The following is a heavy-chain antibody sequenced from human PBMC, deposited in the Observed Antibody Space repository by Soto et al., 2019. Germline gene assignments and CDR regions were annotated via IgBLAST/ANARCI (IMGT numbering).Heavy chain of an antibody. CDR3: GGGGGFGTRLGWFDP. CDR1: GGTFSSYA. V-gene: IGHV1-69*01. J-gene: IGHJ5*02. D-gene: IGHD1-7*01. Sequence: QVQLVQSGAEVKKPGSSVKVSCKASGGTFSSYAISWVRQAPGQGLEWMGGIIPIFGTANYAQKFQGRVTITADESTGRAYRGLGGLSSEDTAVYYCGGGGGFGTRLGWFDPWGQGTLVTVSS. CDR2: IIPIFGTA.